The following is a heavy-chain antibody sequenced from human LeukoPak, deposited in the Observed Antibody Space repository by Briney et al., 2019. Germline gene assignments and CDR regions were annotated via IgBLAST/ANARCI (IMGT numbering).Heavy chain of an antibody. J-gene: IGHJ4*02. CDR1: GGSFSGYY. V-gene: IGHV4-34*01. CDR3: ARNYAYVWGSYRTFDY. D-gene: IGHD3-16*02. CDR2: INHSGST. Sequence: SETLSLTCAVYGGSFSGYYWSWIRQPPGKGLEWIGEINHSGSTNYNPSLKSRVTISVDTSKNQFSLKLSSVTAADTAVYYCARNYAYVWGSYRTFDYWGQGTLVTVSS.